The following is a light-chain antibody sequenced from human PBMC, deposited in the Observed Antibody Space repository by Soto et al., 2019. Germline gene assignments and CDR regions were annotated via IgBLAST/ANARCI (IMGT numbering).Light chain of an antibody. CDR2: EAS. CDR3: CSHAGSSTYV. Sequence: QSVLTQPASVSGSPGQSITISCTGTSSVVGSRNLVSWYQQYPGKAPKLIIFEASKRPSGVSNRFSASKSGSTASLTISGLQAEDEADYYCCSHAGSSTYVFGTGTKVTVL. CDR1: SSVVGSRNL. V-gene: IGLV2-23*01. J-gene: IGLJ1*01.